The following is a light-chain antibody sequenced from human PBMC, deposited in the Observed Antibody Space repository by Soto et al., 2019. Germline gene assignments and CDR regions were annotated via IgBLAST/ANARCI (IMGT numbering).Light chain of an antibody. CDR1: QGINNW. V-gene: IGKV1-12*01. CDR2: AVS. CDR3: QQSYSTPRT. J-gene: IGKJ1*01. Sequence: DIQMTQSPSSVSASVGYRVTITCRASQGINNWLAWYQQKPGKAPELLIYAVSYLQSGVPSRFSGSGSGTDFTLTISSLQPEDFATYYCQQSYSTPRTFGQGTKVDI.